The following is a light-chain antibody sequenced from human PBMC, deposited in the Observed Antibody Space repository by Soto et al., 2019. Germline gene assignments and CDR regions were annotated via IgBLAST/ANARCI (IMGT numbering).Light chain of an antibody. Sequence: EIVFTQSPATLSSFPGDRVTLSCRASQYINTRLAWYQHRPGQAPRLLTYQTSIRAAGIPARFSASGSGTDFTLTISDXQPEDFALYYCHQRQGWPRTFGQGTKVDIK. CDR1: QYINTR. J-gene: IGKJ1*01. CDR3: HQRQGWPRT. V-gene: IGKV3-11*01. CDR2: QTS.